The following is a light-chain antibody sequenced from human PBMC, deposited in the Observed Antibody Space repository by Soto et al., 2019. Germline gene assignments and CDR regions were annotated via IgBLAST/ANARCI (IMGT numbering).Light chain of an antibody. J-gene: IGKJ1*01. CDR3: QQYGSSLWT. V-gene: IGKV3-20*01. Sequence: IVLTQSPGTLSLFPGERATLSCRASQSISSNFLAWYQQKPGQAPRLLIYGASSRATGIPGRYSGSGSETDCTLIFSSLEPEDFVVYYCQQYGSSLWTFGQGTQVQI. CDR2: GAS. CDR1: QSISSNF.